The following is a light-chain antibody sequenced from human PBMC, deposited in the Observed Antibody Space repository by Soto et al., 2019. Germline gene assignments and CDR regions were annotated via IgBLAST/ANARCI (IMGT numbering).Light chain of an antibody. CDR2: EVT. J-gene: IGLJ3*02. CDR1: SSDVGAYKY. Sequence: QSALTQPPSXXXSXXXXXXISCTGTSSDVGAYKYVSWYQQYPGKAPKLMIYEVTKRPSGVPDRFSGSKSGNTASLTVSGLQAEDEADYYCTSYVGNDIWVFGGGTKLTVL. V-gene: IGLV2-8*01. CDR3: TSYVGNDIWV.